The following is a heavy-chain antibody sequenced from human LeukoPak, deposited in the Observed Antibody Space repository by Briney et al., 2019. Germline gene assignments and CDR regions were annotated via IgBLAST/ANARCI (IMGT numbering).Heavy chain of an antibody. CDR1: GFTFDDYG. D-gene: IGHD3-22*01. CDR3: ARGRYYDSSGYSSYYYYYMDV. J-gene: IGHJ6*03. Sequence: PGGSLRLSCAASGFTFDDYGMSWVRQAPGKGLEWVSGINWKGGSTGYADSVKGRFTISRDNAKNSLYLQMNSLRAGDTALYYCARGRYYDSSGYSSYYYYYMDVWGKGTTVTVSS. CDR2: INWKGGST. V-gene: IGHV3-20*04.